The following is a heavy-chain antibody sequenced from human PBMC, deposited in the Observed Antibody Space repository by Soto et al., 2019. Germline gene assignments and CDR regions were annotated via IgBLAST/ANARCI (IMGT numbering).Heavy chain of an antibody. CDR1: GFTFSSYW. V-gene: IGHV3-74*01. Sequence: GGSLRLSCAASGFTFSSYWMHWVRQAPGKGLVWVSRINRDGSNTNYADSVKGRFTISRDNAKNTLYLQMNSLRAEDTAVYYCARGCSNGSCFGSFWGQGTLVTVSS. CDR2: INRDGSNT. D-gene: IGHD2-8*01. CDR3: ARGCSNGSCFGSF. J-gene: IGHJ4*02.